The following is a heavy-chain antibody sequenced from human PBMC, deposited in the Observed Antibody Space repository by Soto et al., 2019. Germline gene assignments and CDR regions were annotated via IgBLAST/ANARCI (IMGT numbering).Heavy chain of an antibody. CDR1: GGTFSSYA. CDR2: IIPIFGTA. Sequence: SVKVSCKASGGTFSSYAISWVRQAPGQGLEWMGGIIPIFGTANYAQKFQGRVTITADESTSTAYMELSSLRSEDTAVYYCASPYSNVYDYYDGMDVWGQGTTVTVSS. D-gene: IGHD4-4*01. V-gene: IGHV1-69*13. CDR3: ASPYSNVYDYYDGMDV. J-gene: IGHJ6*02.